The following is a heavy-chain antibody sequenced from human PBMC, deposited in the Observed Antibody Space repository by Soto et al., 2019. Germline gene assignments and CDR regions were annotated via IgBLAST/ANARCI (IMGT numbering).Heavy chain of an antibody. CDR2: IYYSGST. CDR3: AGVYTDVDTAMVGASYYDYYYMDV. D-gene: IGHD5-18*01. Sequence: SETLSLTCTVSGGSISSYYWSWIRQPPGKGLEWIGYIYYSGSTNYNPSLKSRVTISGDTTKNQFSLKLSSVTDADTAVYYGAGVYTDVDTAMVGASYYDYYYMDVWGKGTTVTVSS. J-gene: IGHJ6*03. V-gene: IGHV4-59*01. CDR1: GGSISSYY.